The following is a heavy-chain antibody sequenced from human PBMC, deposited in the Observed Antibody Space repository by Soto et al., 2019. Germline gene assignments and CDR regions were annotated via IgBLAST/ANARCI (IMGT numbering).Heavy chain of an antibody. D-gene: IGHD2-2*01. V-gene: IGHV3-13*01. CDR2: IGTAGDT. J-gene: IGHJ4*02. Sequence: EVQLVESGGGLVQPGGSLRLSCAASGFTFSSYDMHWVRQATGKGLEWVSAIGTAGDTYYPGSVKGRFTISRENAKNSLYLQMNSLRAGDTAVYYCARGSGGPLGRVVVPAATDVWGQGTLVTVSS. CDR1: GFTFSSYD. CDR3: ARGSGGPLGRVVVPAATDV.